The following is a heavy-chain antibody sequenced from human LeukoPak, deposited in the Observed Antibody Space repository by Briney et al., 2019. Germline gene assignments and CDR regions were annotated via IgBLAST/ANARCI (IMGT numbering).Heavy chain of an antibody. Sequence: GSLRLSCAASGFTFSSYWMYWVRPAPGKGLVWVSRVNSAGSRAIYADSVKGRFTISRDNARNTLYLQMNSLRVEDTAVYYCGSGIAAEDSVAIEYWGQGTLVTVSS. CDR3: GSGIAAEDSVAIEY. V-gene: IGHV3-74*01. J-gene: IGHJ4*02. CDR1: GFTFSSYW. CDR2: VNSAGSRA. D-gene: IGHD6-13*01.